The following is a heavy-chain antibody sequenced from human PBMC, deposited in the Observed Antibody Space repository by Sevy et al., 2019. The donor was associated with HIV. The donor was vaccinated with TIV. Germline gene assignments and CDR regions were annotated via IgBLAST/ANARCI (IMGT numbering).Heavy chain of an antibody. CDR3: AKGPYSSSWYDYGAFDI. CDR2: ISGSGGST. J-gene: IGHJ3*02. D-gene: IGHD6-13*01. CDR1: GFTFSSYA. Sequence: GGSLRLSCAASGFTFSSYAMSWVRQAPGKGLEWVSAISGSGGSTYYADSVKGRFTISRDNSKNTLYLQMNSLRAEDTAVYYCAKGPYSSSWYDYGAFDIRGQGTMVTVSS. V-gene: IGHV3-23*01.